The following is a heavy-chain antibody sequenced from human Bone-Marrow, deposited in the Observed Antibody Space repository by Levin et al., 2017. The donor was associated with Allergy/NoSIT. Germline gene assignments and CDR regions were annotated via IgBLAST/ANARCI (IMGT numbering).Heavy chain of an antibody. V-gene: IGHV3-33*01. J-gene: IGHJ4*02. D-gene: IGHD6-19*01. Sequence: PGGSLRLSCVASGFTFSDFGIHWVRQAPGKGLEWVAVIWYDGSNKYYTDSVKGRFTISRDNSKNTLYLQMDSLRAEDTAVYYCARDRYSAVAGIDWTHPLDYWGQGTLVTVSS. CDR1: GFTFSDFG. CDR3: ARDRYSAVAGIDWTHPLDY. CDR2: IWYDGSNK.